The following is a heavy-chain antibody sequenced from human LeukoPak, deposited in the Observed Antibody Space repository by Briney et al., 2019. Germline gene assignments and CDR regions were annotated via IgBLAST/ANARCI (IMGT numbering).Heavy chain of an antibody. V-gene: IGHV3-21*01. CDR1: GFTFSSYS. CDR3: ARDLKESYYFDY. CDR2: ISSSSSYI. Sequence: GGSLRLSCAASGFTFSSYSMNWVRQAPGKGLEWVSSISSSSSYIYYADSVKGRFTISRDNAENSLYLQMNSLRAEDTAVYYCARDLKESYYFDYWGQGTLVTVSS. D-gene: IGHD3-10*01. J-gene: IGHJ4*02.